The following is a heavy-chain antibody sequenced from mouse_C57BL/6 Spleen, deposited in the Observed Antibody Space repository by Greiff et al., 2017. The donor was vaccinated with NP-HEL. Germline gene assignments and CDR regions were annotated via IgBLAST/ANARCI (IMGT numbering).Heavy chain of an antibody. CDR3: ARTGRDYAMDY. CDR2: IYPGDGDT. J-gene: IGHJ4*01. D-gene: IGHD3-3*01. Sequence: VHLVESGPELVKPGASVKISCKASGYAFSSSWMNWVKQRPGKGLEWIGRIYPGDGDTNYNGKFKGKATLTADKSSSTAYMQLSSLTSEDSAVYFCARTGRDYAMDYWGQGTSVTVSS. V-gene: IGHV1-82*01. CDR1: GYAFSSSW.